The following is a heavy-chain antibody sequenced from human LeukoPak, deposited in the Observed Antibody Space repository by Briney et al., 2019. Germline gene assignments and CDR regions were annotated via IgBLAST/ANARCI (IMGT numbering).Heavy chain of an antibody. CDR1: GFTFDDYG. V-gene: IGHV3-20*04. D-gene: IGHD3-22*01. J-gene: IGHJ4*02. CDR3: ARDYSGYAPDY. Sequence: GGSLRLSCAASGFTFDDYGMSWVRQAPGKGLEWVSGINWNGGSTGYADSVKGRFTISRDNAKNSLYLQMKSLRAEDTALYYCARDYSGYAPDYWGQGTLVTVSS. CDR2: INWNGGST.